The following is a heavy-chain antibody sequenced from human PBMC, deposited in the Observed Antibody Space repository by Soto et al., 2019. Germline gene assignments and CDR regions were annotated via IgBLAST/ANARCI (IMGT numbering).Heavy chain of an antibody. J-gene: IGHJ1*01. Sequence: QVQLVESGGGVVQPGRSLRLSCAASGFTFSSYGMQWVRQAPGKGLEWVAVIWYDGSNKYYADSVKGRFTISRDNSQNTLYLQMNSLRAEDTAVYYCARDQGGSGWHNEYFQHWGQGTLVTVSS. CDR2: IWYDGSNK. CDR3: ARDQGGSGWHNEYFQH. CDR1: GFTFSSYG. D-gene: IGHD6-19*01. V-gene: IGHV3-33*01.